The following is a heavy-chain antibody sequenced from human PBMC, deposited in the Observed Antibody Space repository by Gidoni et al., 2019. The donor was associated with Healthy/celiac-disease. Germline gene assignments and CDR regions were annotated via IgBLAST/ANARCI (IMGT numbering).Heavy chain of an antibody. J-gene: IGHJ4*02. CDR2: IYYSGST. CDR3: ARGEYQLLYLGY. Sequence: QVQLQASGPGLVKPSQTLSLTRTVSGGSISSGGYYWSWIRQHPGKGLEWIGYIYYSGSTYYNPSLKSRVTISVDTSKNQFSLKLSSVTAADTAVYYCARGEYQLLYLGYWGQGTLVTVSS. V-gene: IGHV4-31*03. D-gene: IGHD2-2*02. CDR1: GGSISSGGYY.